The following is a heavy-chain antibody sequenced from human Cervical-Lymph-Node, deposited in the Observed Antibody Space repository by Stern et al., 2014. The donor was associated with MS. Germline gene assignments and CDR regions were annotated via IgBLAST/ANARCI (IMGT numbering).Heavy chain of an antibody. D-gene: IGHD4-11*01. Sequence: VQLVESGPEVRQPGASVRVSCKASGYTFTTPNYGIAWVREAPGRGLVWLGWISSYNGNTVYAQNLQDRVTMTTDTSASTACMELRSLRSDDTAFYYCARERLRDFNDYHFDSWGQGTLVTVSS. CDR3: ARERLRDFNDYHFDS. CDR1: GYTFTTPNYG. V-gene: IGHV1-18*01. CDR2: ISSYNGNT. J-gene: IGHJ4*02.